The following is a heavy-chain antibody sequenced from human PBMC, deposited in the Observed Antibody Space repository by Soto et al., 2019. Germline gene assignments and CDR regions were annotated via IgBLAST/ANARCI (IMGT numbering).Heavy chain of an antibody. Sequence: GGSLRLSCAASGFTFSSYAMSWVRQAPGKGLEWVSAISGSGGSTYYADSVKGRFTISRDNSKNTLYLQMNSLRAEDKAVYYCAKDLGDGTDPWGIWEFWSGYKKNFDYWGQGTLVTVSS. CDR2: ISGSGGST. CDR3: AKDLGDGTDPWGIWEFWSGYKKNFDY. CDR1: GFTFSSYA. J-gene: IGHJ4*02. D-gene: IGHD3-3*01. V-gene: IGHV3-23*01.